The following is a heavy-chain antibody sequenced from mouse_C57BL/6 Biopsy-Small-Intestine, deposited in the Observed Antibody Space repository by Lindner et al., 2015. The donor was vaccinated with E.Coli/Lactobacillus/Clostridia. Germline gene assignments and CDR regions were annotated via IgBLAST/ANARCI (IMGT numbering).Heavy chain of an antibody. V-gene: IGHV1-82*01. J-gene: IGHJ1*03. CDR1: GYAFSSSW. CDR3: ARWRESWYFDV. CDR2: IYPGDGDT. Sequence: VQLQESGPELVKPGASVKISCKASGYAFSSSWMNWVKQRPGKGLEWIGRIYPGDGDTSYNGKFKGKATLTADKSSSTAYMHLSSLTSEDSAVYFCARWRESWYFDVWGTGTTVTVSS.